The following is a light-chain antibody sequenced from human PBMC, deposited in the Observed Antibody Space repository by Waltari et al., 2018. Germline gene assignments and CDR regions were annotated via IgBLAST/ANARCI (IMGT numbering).Light chain of an antibody. CDR2: GAS. V-gene: IGKV3-15*01. CDR1: QSVSSN. CDR3: QQYNNWPPWT. Sequence: EIVMTQSPATLSVSPGERATLSCRATQSVSSNLAWYQQKPGQAPRLLIYGASTRAPGIPARFSGSGSWAEFTLTISSLQSEDSAVYYCQQYNNWPPWTFGQGTKVEIK. J-gene: IGKJ1*01.